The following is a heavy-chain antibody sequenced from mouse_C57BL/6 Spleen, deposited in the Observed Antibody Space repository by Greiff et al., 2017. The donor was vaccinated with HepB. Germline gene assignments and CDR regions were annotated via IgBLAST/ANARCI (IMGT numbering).Heavy chain of an antibody. CDR1: GFSLTSYG. J-gene: IGHJ1*03. CDR2: IWRGGST. CDR3: GRSEVTTRRYFDV. Sequence: QVQLKESGPGLVQPSPSLSITCTVSGFSLTSYGVHWVRQSPGQGLEWLGVIWRGGSTDYNAAFISRLSISKDNSKSQVFYKMNSLQADDTSIVYWGRSEVTTRRYFDVWGTGTTVTVSS. V-gene: IGHV2-2*01. D-gene: IGHD2-3*01.